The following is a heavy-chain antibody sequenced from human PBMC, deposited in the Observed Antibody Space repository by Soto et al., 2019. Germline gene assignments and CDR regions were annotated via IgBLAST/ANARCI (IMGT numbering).Heavy chain of an antibody. D-gene: IGHD2-15*01. CDR1: GFTFSLYS. CDR2: ISSSTTTI. CDR3: ARDDCSGGSCPDTFDI. J-gene: IGHJ3*02. V-gene: IGHV3-48*01. Sequence: PGGSLRLSCAASGFTFSLYSMNWVRQAPGKGLEWVSYISSSTTTIYYADSVKGRFTISRDNAKNSLYLQMNSLRAEDTAVYYCARDDCSGGSCPDTFDIWGQGTMVTVSS.